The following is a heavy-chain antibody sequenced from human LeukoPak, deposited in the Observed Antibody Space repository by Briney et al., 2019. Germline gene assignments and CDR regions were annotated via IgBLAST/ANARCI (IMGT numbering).Heavy chain of an antibody. J-gene: IGHJ4*02. CDR2: ISSSGSTI. CDR1: GFTFSSYE. Sequence: PGGSLRLSCAASGFTFSSYEMNWVRQAPGKGLEWVSYISSSGSTIYYADSVKGRFTISRDNAKNSLYLQMNSLRAEDTAVYYCARAVIAFRFVGDYWGQGTLVTVSS. D-gene: IGHD2-21*01. V-gene: IGHV3-48*03. CDR3: ARAVIAFRFVGDY.